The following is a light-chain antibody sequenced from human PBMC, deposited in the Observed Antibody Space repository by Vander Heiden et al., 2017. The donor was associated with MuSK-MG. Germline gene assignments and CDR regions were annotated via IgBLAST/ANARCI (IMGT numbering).Light chain of an antibody. CDR3: QQYDEWPPYT. Sequence: VMTHSPATLSASPGESATLSCRASQSINTKLAWYQQKPGQSPGLLIYDASTRAIGIPARFSGSGSGTEFTLTISSLQSEDFAVYYCQQYDEWPPYTFGQGTKLEIK. CDR1: QSINTK. CDR2: DAS. J-gene: IGKJ2*01. V-gene: IGKV3-15*01.